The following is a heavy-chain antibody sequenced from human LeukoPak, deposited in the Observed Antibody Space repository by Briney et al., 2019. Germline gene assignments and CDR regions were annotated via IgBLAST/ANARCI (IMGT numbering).Heavy chain of an antibody. V-gene: IGHV3-30*04. CDR2: ISYDGSNK. D-gene: IGHD5-12*01. Sequence: PGRSLRLSCAASGFTFSSYAMHWVRQAPGKGLEWVPVISYDGSNKYYAGSVKGRFTISRDNSKNTLYLQMNSLRAEDTAVYYCAREPPGMVATGEYDYWGQGTLVTVSS. J-gene: IGHJ4*02. CDR1: GFTFSSYA. CDR3: AREPPGMVATGEYDY.